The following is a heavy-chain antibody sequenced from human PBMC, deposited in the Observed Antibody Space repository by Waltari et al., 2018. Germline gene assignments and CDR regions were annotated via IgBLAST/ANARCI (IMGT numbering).Heavy chain of an antibody. Sequence: EVQLVESGGGLVQPGGSRRLSCTASGFTFSSYWMTWVRQAPGKGLEWMANIKKEGSEKYNEDSVKGRFTTSRDNAKNTLYLQMNSLRVYETAVYYCAGVLQGVYAYCYFDYWGQGTLVTVSS. J-gene: IGHJ4*02. V-gene: IGHV3-7*01. CDR2: IKKEGSEK. D-gene: IGHD3-16*01. CDR3: AGVLQGVYAYCYFDY. CDR1: GFTFSSYW.